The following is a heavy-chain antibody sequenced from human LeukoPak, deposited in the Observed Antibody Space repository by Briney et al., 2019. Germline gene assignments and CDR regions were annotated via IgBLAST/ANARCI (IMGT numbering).Heavy chain of an antibody. Sequence: GGSLRLSCAASGFTFSGYAMSWVRQAPGKGLEWVSAISGSGGSTYYADSVEGRFTISRDNSKNTLYLQMNSLRAEDTAVYYCAKDLRGSGSYYYWGQGTLVTVSS. V-gene: IGHV3-23*01. CDR3: AKDLRGSGSYYY. J-gene: IGHJ4*02. CDR1: GFTFSGYA. CDR2: ISGSGGST. D-gene: IGHD3-10*01.